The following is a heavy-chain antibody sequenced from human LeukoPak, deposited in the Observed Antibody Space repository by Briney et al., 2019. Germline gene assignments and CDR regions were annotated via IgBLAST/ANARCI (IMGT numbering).Heavy chain of an antibody. V-gene: IGHV4-31*02. CDR3: ARDLHYDILTGEELYGMDV. D-gene: IGHD3-9*01. CDR1: GITLSNYG. J-gene: IGHJ6*02. Sequence: LRLSCAVSGITLSNYGMSWVRQAPGKGLEWIGYIYYSGSTYYNPSLKSRVTISVDTSKNQFSLKLSSVTAADTAVYYCARDLHYDILTGEELYGMDVWGQGTLVTVSS. CDR2: IYYSGST.